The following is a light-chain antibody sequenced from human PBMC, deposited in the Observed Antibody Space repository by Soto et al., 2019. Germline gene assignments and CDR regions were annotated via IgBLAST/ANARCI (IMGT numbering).Light chain of an antibody. J-gene: IGKJ1*01. CDR1: QSVSSN. CDR3: QQYNNWPPWT. V-gene: IGKV3-15*01. Sequence: EIVMTQSPATLSVSPGERATLSCRASQSVSSNLAWYQHQPGQAPRLLIYGASTRATGIPARFSGSGSGTEFTLTISSLHSEDFAVYYCQQYNNWPPWTFGQGTKVEIK. CDR2: GAS.